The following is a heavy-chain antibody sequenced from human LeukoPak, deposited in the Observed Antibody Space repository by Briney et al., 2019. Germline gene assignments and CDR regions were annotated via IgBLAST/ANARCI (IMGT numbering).Heavy chain of an antibody. CDR3: AKVSYDFWSGYYNGGFGYFDY. D-gene: IGHD3-3*01. CDR1: GFTFSSYG. Sequence: GGSLRLSCAASGFTFSSYGMHWVRQAPGKGLAWVAFIRYDGSNKYYADSVKGRFTISRDNSKNTLYLQMNSLRAEDTAVYYCAKVSYDFWSGYYNGGFGYFDYWGQGTLVTVSS. J-gene: IGHJ4*02. V-gene: IGHV3-30*02. CDR2: IRYDGSNK.